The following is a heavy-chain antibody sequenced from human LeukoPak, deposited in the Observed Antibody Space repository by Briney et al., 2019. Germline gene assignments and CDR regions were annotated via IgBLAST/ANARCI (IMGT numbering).Heavy chain of an antibody. J-gene: IGHJ4*02. D-gene: IGHD2-15*01. Sequence: ASVKVSCKASGYTFTSYYMHWVRQAPGQGLEWMGKINPSDGSTRYAQKFQGRVTMTRDTSISTAYMELSRLRSDDTAVYYCAQGLVAATPFDYWGQGTLVTVSS. CDR2: INPSDGST. CDR1: GYTFTSYY. V-gene: IGHV1-46*01. CDR3: AQGLVAATPFDY.